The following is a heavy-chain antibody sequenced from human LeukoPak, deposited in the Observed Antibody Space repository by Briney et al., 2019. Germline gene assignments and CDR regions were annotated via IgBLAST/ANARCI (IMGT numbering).Heavy chain of an antibody. CDR2: ISAYNGNT. J-gene: IGHJ3*02. D-gene: IGHD2-2*01. CDR3: ARVRVVPAAYDAFDI. CDR1: GYTFTSYG. Sequence: GASVKVSCKASGYTFTSYGISWVRQAPGQGLEWMGWISAYNGNTSYAQKLQGRVTMTTDTSTSTAYMELSSLRSEDTAVYYCARVRVVPAAYDAFDIWGQGTMVTVSS. V-gene: IGHV1-18*01.